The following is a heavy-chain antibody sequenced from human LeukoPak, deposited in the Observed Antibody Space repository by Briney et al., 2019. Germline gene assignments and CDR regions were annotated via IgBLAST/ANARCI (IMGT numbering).Heavy chain of an antibody. CDR1: GGCISSYY. V-gene: IGHV4-59*01. J-gene: IGHJ4*02. D-gene: IGHD6-19*01. CDR3: ARSPVGSSLAVAGLFDY. Sequence: SETLSLTCTVSGGCISSYYWSWIRQPPGKGLEWSAYIYYSGSTNYNPSLKSRLPISVDTSKTQFPLNLFSVTAAATAVYYCARSPVGSSLAVAGLFDYWGQGTLVTVSS. CDR2: IYYSGST.